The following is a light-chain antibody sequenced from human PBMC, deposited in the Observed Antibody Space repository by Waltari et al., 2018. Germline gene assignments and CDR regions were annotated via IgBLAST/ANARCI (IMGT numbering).Light chain of an antibody. CDR1: SSDVGAYNY. V-gene: IGLV2-14*03. CDR2: DVN. Sequence: HSALAQPASVSGSPGQSITISCTGTSSDVGAYNYVSWYQQHPGNAPRLMIYDVNNRPSGVSNRFSGSKSGNTASLTISGLQAEDEADYYCSSFTRASSWVFGGGTKLTV. CDR3: SSFTRASSWV. J-gene: IGLJ3*02.